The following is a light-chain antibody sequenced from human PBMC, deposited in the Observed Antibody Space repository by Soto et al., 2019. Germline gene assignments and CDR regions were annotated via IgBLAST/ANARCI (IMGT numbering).Light chain of an antibody. J-gene: IGLJ3*02. V-gene: IGLV1-44*01. CDR2: KNN. Sequence: QSVLTQPPSASETPGQRVAISCSGSSSNIGSNTVNWYQQVTGTAPKLLIYKNNQRPSGVPDRFSGSKSGTSASLAISGLQSEDEADYYCAAWDDSLNGYWVFGGGTKLTVL. CDR3: AAWDDSLNGYWV. CDR1: SSNIGSNT.